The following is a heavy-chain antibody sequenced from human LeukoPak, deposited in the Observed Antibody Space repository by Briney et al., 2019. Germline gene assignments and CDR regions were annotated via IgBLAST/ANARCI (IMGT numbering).Heavy chain of an antibody. CDR2: IYTSGST. CDR3: ARDRGYNWNDSDY. V-gene: IGHV4-4*07. CDR1: GVSISSYY. D-gene: IGHD1-1*01. Sequence: PSETLSLTCTVSGVSISSYYWSWIRQPAGKGLEWMGRIYTSGSTNYNPSLKCRVTISVDKYKNQFSLKLSSVTAADTAVYYCARDRGYNWNDSDYWGQGTLVTVSS. J-gene: IGHJ4*02.